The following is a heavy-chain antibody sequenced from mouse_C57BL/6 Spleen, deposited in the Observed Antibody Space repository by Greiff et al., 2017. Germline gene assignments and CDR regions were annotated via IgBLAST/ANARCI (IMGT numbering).Heavy chain of an antibody. V-gene: IGHV5-6*01. Sequence: EVHLVESGGDLVKPGGSLKLSCAASGFTFSSYGMSWVRQTPDKRLEWVATISSGGSYTYYPDSVKGRFTISRDNAKNTLYLQMSSLKSEDTALYYCASSTMVTTGFAYWGQGTLVTVSA. J-gene: IGHJ3*01. CDR1: GFTFSSYG. CDR2: ISSGGSYT. D-gene: IGHD2-2*01. CDR3: ASSTMVTTGFAY.